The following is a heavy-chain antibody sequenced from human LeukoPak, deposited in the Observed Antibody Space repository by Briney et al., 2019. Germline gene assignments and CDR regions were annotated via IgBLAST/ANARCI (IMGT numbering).Heavy chain of an antibody. CDR2: IYYSGST. J-gene: IGHJ2*01. CDR3: ARRWYCSSTSCYSNWYFDL. CDR1: GGSISSSSYY. Sequence: SETLSLTCTVSGGSISSSSYYWGWIRQPPGKGLEWIESIYYSGSTYYNPSLKSRVTISVDTSKNQFSLKLSSVTAADTAVYYCARRWYCSSTSCYSNWYFDLWGRGTLVTVSS. D-gene: IGHD2-2*01. V-gene: IGHV4-39*01.